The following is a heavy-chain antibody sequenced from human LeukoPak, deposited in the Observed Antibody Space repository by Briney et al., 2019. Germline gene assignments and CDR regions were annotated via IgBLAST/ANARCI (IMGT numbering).Heavy chain of an antibody. CDR2: ISGSGGNI. D-gene: IGHD4-17*01. V-gene: IGHV3-23*01. Sequence: GGSLRLSCAASGFTFSSYAMSWVRQAPGKGLEWVSVISGSGGNINYADSVKGRFTISRDNFKNTLYLQMNSLRAEDTAVYYCASSYGDYVGGYFDYWGQGTLVTVSS. J-gene: IGHJ4*02. CDR3: ASSYGDYVGGYFDY. CDR1: GFTFSSYA.